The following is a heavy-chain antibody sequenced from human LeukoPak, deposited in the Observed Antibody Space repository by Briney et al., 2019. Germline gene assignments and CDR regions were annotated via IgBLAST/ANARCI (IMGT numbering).Heavy chain of an antibody. Sequence: GGSLRLSCAASGFTFSSYAMHWVRQAPGKGLEYVSAISSNGGGTYYANSVKGRFTISRDNSKNTLYLQMGSLRAEDMAVYYCARRANYYYYMDVWGTGTTVTVSS. CDR1: GFTFSSYA. CDR3: ARRANYYYYMDV. J-gene: IGHJ6*03. V-gene: IGHV3-64*01. CDR2: ISSNGGGT.